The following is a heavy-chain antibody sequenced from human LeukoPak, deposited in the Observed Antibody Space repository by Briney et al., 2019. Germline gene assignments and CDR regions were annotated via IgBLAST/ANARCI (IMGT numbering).Heavy chain of an antibody. CDR1: GGSISSSSYY. CDR3: ARGVAGNRWFDP. J-gene: IGHJ5*02. V-gene: IGHV4-39*01. Sequence: PSETLSLTCTVSGGSISSSSYYWGWIRQPPGKGLEWIGSIYYSGSTYYNPSLKSRVTISVDTSKNQFSLKLSCVTAADTAVYYCARGVAGNRWFDPWGQGTLVTVSS. D-gene: IGHD6-19*01. CDR2: IYYSGST.